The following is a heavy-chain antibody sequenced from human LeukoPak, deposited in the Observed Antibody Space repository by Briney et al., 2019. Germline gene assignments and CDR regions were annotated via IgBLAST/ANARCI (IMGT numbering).Heavy chain of an antibody. CDR1: GGSISSYY. J-gene: IGHJ4*02. Sequence: SETLSLTCTVSGGSISSYYWSWIRQPPGKGLGWIGYIYYSGSTHYNPSLKSRVTISVDTSKNQFSLKLSSVTAADTAVYYCARDREVPGYFDCWGQGTMVTVSS. V-gene: IGHV4-59*01. D-gene: IGHD1-26*01. CDR3: ARDREVPGYFDC. CDR2: IYYSGST.